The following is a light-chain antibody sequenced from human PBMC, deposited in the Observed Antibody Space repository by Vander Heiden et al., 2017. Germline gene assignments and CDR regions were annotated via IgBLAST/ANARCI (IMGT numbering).Light chain of an antibody. CDR1: QSVSSN. CDR3: QQYNNWPLT. Sequence: EIVMTQSPATLSVSPGGRATHSCRASQSVSSNLAWYQQKPCQAPRLLIYGASSRATGIPARFSGSGSGTEFTLTISSLQSEDFADYYCQQYNNWPLTFGGGTKVEIK. J-gene: IGKJ4*01. CDR2: GAS. V-gene: IGKV3-15*01.